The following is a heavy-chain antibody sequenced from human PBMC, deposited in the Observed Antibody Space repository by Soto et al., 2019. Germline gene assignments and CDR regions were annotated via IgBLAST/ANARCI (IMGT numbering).Heavy chain of an antibody. J-gene: IGHJ4*02. CDR2: ISGSGGST. CDR3: AKDLGDIVVVPAAMLPYYFDY. Sequence: GGSLRLSCAASGFTFSSYAMSWVRQAPGKGLEWVSAISGSGGSTYYADSVKGRFTISRDNSKKTLYLQMNSLRAEDTAVYYCAKDLGDIVVVPAAMLPYYFDYWGQGTLVTVSS. V-gene: IGHV3-23*01. D-gene: IGHD2-2*01. CDR1: GFTFSSYA.